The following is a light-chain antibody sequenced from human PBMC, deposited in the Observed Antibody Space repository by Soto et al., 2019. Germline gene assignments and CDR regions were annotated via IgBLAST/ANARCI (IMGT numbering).Light chain of an antibody. CDR3: QQYNSYSWT. Sequence: DIQMTQSPSTLSASVGDRVTITCRASQSISSRLAWYQQKPGKAPKLLIYDASSLESGVPSRFSGSGSGTEFTLTTSSLQPDDFATYYCQQYNSYSWTFGQGTKVDIK. CDR1: QSISSR. V-gene: IGKV1-5*01. J-gene: IGKJ1*01. CDR2: DAS.